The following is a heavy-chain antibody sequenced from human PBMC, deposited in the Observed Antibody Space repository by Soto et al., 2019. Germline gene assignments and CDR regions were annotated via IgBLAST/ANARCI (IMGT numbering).Heavy chain of an antibody. CDR1: GFTFNDYA. J-gene: IGHJ4*02. CDR2: ISWNSDSI. CDR3: VKDIGIQRWTFDY. Sequence: GGSLRLSCAASGFTFNDYAMHWVRQAPGKGLEWVSSISWNSDSIDYADSVKGRFTISRDNAKKSLYLQMNSLRAEDTALYYCVKDIGIQRWTFDYWGQGTLVTVSS. V-gene: IGHV3-9*01.